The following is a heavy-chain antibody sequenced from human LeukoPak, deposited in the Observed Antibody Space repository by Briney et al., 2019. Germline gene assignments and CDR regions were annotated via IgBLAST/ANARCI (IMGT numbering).Heavy chain of an antibody. V-gene: IGHV1-2*02. J-gene: IGHJ6*03. D-gene: IGHD6-19*01. Sequence: ASLKVSCKASAYTFTCYYMHWVRQAPGQGLEWMGWIYPNSGGTNYAQKFQRRVTMTRDTSISTAYMELSRLRSDDTAVYYCARSEQFPFYMDVWGKGTTVTVSS. CDR3: ARSEQFPFYMDV. CDR1: AYTFTCYY. CDR2: IYPNSGGT.